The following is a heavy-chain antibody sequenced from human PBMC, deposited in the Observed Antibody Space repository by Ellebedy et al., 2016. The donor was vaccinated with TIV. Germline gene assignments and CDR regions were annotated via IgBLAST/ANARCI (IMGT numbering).Heavy chain of an antibody. J-gene: IGHJ6*02. V-gene: IGHV3-23*01. CDR2: ISGSGGST. CDR3: AKSQGDSRDYYYYGMDV. Sequence: GESLKISCAASGFTFSSYAMSWVRQAPGKGLEWVSAISGSGGSTYYADSVKGRFTISRDNSKNTLYLQMNSLRAEDTAVYYCAKSQGDSRDYYYYGMDVWGQGTTVTVSS. CDR1: GFTFSSYA. D-gene: IGHD2-21*01.